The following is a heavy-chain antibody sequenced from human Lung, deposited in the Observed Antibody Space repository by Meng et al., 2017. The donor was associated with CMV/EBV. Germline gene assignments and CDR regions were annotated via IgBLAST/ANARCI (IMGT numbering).Heavy chain of an antibody. V-gene: IGHV3-74*01. Sequence: GGSXTLXCAASGFTLSGYWMHWVRQAPGKGLVWVSRIHSDGSNINYEDSVKGRFTISRDNVKNTLYLQMSSLRAEDTDIYYCVRSLGDQFYYYGMDVWGRGTXVTVSS. CDR2: IHSDGSNI. D-gene: IGHD3-16*01. CDR1: GFTLSGYW. CDR3: VRSLGDQFYYYGMDV. J-gene: IGHJ6*02.